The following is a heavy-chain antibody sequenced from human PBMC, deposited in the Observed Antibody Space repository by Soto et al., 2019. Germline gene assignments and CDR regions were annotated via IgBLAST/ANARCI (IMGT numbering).Heavy chain of an antibody. J-gene: IGHJ6*02. CDR3: VRRLMVDSYYGLDV. Sequence: EVQLVESGGALVQPGGSLRLSCAASGFTFSDHHMDWVRQAPGKGLEWVGRAKSKAKGYTTAYAASVQGRVTVSRDDSKNSLYLQMDSLKIEDTAVYYCVRRLMVDSYYGLDVWGQGTTVTVSS. CDR2: AKSKAKGYTT. D-gene: IGHD3-10*01. V-gene: IGHV3-72*01. CDR1: GFTFSDHH.